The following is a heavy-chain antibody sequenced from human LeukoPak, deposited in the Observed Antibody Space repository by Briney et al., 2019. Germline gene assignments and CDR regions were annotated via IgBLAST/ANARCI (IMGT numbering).Heavy chain of an antibody. J-gene: IGHJ6*04. CDR3: AREIVDCSGGSCYSGTYYYYYYGMDV. V-gene: IGHV4-38-2*02. CDR1: GYSISSGYY. CDR2: IYHSGST. D-gene: IGHD2-15*01. Sequence: SETLSLTCAVSGYSISSGYYWGWIRQPPGKGLEWIGSIYHSGSTYYNPSLKSRVTISVDTSKNQFSLKLSSVTAADTAVYYCAREIVDCSGGSCYSGTYYYYYYGMDVWGKGPRSPSPQ.